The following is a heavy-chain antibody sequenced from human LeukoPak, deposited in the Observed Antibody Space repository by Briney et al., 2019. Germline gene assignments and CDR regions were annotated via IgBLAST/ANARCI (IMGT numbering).Heavy chain of an antibody. CDR2: ISNDGSNK. D-gene: IGHD1-26*01. CDR1: GFTVSNNY. Sequence: GGSLRLSCAASGFTVSNNYMSWVRQAPGKGLEWVAVISNDGSNKNYADSVKGRFTISRDNSKNTLYLQMNSLRAEDTAVYYCAKGAKRVVGATTHWIDPWGQGTLVTVSS. V-gene: IGHV3-30*18. J-gene: IGHJ5*02. CDR3: AKGAKRVVGATTHWIDP.